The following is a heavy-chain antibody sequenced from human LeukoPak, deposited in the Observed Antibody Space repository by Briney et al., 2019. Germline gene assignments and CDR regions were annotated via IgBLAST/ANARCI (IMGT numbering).Heavy chain of an antibody. V-gene: IGHV5-51*01. D-gene: IGHD6-13*01. Sequence: GESLKISCKGSGYSFTSYWIGWVRQMPGKGLEWMGIIYPGDSDTRYSPSFQGQVTISADKSISTAYLQWSSLKASDTATYYCARLVGSPIAAAGIYFQHWGQGTLVTVSS. CDR3: ARLVGSPIAAAGIYFQH. CDR1: GYSFTSYW. J-gene: IGHJ1*01. CDR2: IYPGDSDT.